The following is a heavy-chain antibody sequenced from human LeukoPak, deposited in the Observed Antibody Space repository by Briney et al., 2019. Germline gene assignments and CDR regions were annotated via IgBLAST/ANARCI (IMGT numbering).Heavy chain of an antibody. Sequence: PGGSLRLSCAASGFTFSSYAMSWVRQAPGKGLEWDSAISGSGGSTYYADSVKGRFTISRDNSKNTLYLQMNSLRAEDTAVYYCAKGGTGLRISSYFDYWGQGTLVTVSS. CDR1: GFTFSSYA. D-gene: IGHD4-17*01. V-gene: IGHV3-23*01. CDR2: ISGSGGST. CDR3: AKGGTGLRISSYFDY. J-gene: IGHJ4*02.